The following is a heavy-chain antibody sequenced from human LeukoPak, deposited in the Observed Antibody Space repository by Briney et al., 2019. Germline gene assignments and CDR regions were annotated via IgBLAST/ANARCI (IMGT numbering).Heavy chain of an antibody. D-gene: IGHD3-10*01. CDR1: GGSISSSSYY. CDR3: ARDSGYYGSGSPWFDP. V-gene: IGHV4-39*07. CDR2: IYYSGST. J-gene: IGHJ5*02. Sequence: SETLSLTCTVSGGSISSSSYYWGWIRQPPGKGLEWIGSIYYSGSTNYNPSLKSRVTISVDTSKNQFSLKLSSVTAADTAVYYCARDSGYYGSGSPWFDPWGQGTLVTVSS.